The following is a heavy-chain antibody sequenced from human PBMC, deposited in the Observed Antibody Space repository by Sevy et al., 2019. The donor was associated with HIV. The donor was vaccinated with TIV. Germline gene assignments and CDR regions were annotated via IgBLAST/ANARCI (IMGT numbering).Heavy chain of an antibody. Sequence: GGSLRLSCAASGFTIDNYAMNWVRQAPGKGLEWVSGISGSGESTYYADSVKGRFIISRDSSKNTVYLQMNSLRAEDTAIYYCAQDQEVTGWYSEFFHHWGQGTLVTVSS. D-gene: IGHD6-19*01. CDR1: GFTIDNYA. J-gene: IGHJ1*01. CDR2: ISGSGEST. CDR3: AQDQEVTGWYSEFFHH. V-gene: IGHV3-23*01.